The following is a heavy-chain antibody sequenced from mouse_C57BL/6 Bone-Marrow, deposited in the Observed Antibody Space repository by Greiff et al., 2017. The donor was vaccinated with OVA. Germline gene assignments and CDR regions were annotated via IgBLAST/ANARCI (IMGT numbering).Heavy chain of an antibody. CDR3: ARHEEGGLYPRDYAMDY. CDR1: GYTFTAYT. CDR2: FYPGSGSI. D-gene: IGHD2-12*01. V-gene: IGHV1-62-2*01. J-gene: IGHJ4*01. Sequence: VQGVESGAELVKPGASVKLSCKASGYTFTAYTIHWVKQRSGQGLEWIGWFYPGSGSIKYNEKFKDKATLTADKSSSTVYMELSRLTSEDSAVYFCARHEEGGLYPRDYAMDYWGQGTSVTVSS.